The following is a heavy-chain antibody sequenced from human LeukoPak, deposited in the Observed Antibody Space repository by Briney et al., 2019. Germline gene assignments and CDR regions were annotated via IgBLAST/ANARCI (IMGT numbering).Heavy chain of an antibody. CDR2: IYHSGST. Sequence: SETLSLTCTVSGGSISSGGYYWSWIRQPPGKGLEWIGYIYHSGSTYYNPSLKSRVTISVDRSKNQFSLKLSSETAADTAVYYCASGGGWKGDYVFDYWGQGTLVTVSS. V-gene: IGHV4-30-2*01. CDR1: GGSISSGGYY. J-gene: IGHJ4*02. CDR3: ASGGGWKGDYVFDY. D-gene: IGHD4-17*01.